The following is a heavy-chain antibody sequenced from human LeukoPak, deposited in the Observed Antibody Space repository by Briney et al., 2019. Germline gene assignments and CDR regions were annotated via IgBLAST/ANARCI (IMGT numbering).Heavy chain of an antibody. CDR3: ARSTAKSRYYYYYCYMDV. CDR1: GGSISSYY. D-gene: IGHD5-18*01. V-gene: IGHV4-4*07. CDR2: IYTSGST. J-gene: IGHJ6*03. Sequence: SETLSLTCTVSGGSISSYYWSWIRQPARKGLEWIGRIYTSGSTNYNPSLKSRVTMSVDTSKNQFSLKLSSVTAADTAVYYCARSTAKSRYYYYYCYMDVWGKGTTVTVSS.